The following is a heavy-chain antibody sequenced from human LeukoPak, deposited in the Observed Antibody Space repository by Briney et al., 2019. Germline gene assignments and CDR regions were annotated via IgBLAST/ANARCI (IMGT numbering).Heavy chain of an antibody. CDR2: INYSGST. J-gene: IGHJ4*02. CDR1: GGSISSSIYY. CDR3: ARESHCSSTSCYGGGSDC. V-gene: IGHV4-39*07. Sequence: SETLSLTCTVSGGSISSSIYYWGWIRQPPGKGLEWIGSINYSGSTYYNASLRSRVTISVDTSKNQFSLKLTSVTAADTAVYYCARESHCSSTSCYGGGSDCWGQGTLVTVSS. D-gene: IGHD2-2*01.